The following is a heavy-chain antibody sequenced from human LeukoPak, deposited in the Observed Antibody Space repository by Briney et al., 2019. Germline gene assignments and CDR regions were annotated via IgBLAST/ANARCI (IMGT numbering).Heavy chain of an antibody. Sequence: TGGSLRLSCAASGFTFSSYAMSWVRQAPGKGLEWVSATSGSGGSTYYADSVKGRFTISRDNSKNTLYLQMNSLRAEDTAVYYCAKGSPHPYIVVAVAATYYYGMDVWGQGTTVTVSS. CDR1: GFTFSSYA. J-gene: IGHJ6*02. CDR3: AKGSPHPYIVVAVAATYYYGMDV. CDR2: TSGSGGST. V-gene: IGHV3-23*01. D-gene: IGHD2-15*01.